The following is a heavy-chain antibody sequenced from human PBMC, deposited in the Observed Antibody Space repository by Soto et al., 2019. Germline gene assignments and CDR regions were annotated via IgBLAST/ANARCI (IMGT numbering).Heavy chain of an antibody. Sequence: GGSLRLACAASGFTFSDYYMSWIRQAPGKGLEWVSYISSSSSYTNYADSVKGRFTISRDNAKNSLYLQMNSLRAEDTAVYYCARDCGYCSSTSCYPDYWGQGTLVTVSS. J-gene: IGHJ4*02. CDR3: ARDCGYCSSTSCYPDY. CDR1: GFTFSDYY. D-gene: IGHD2-2*01. CDR2: ISSSSSYT. V-gene: IGHV3-11*06.